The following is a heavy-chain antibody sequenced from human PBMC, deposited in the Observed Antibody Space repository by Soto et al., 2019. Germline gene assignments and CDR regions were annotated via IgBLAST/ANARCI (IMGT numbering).Heavy chain of an antibody. D-gene: IGHD5-12*01. V-gene: IGHV3-30*04. J-gene: IGHJ5*02. Sequence: QVQVVESGGGVVQPGRSLRLACAASGFTFSSYAMNWVRQAPGKGLEWVAVISFDERNKLYADSVKGRFTISRDISKSTLYLQMNSLRPEDTAMYYCARDAHSGYDYGGWFDPWGQGTLVTVSS. CDR2: ISFDERNK. CDR1: GFTFSSYA. CDR3: ARDAHSGYDYGGWFDP.